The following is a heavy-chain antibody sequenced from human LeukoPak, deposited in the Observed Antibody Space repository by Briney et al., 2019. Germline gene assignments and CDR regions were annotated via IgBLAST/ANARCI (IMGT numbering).Heavy chain of an antibody. CDR3: AGHRSARVTPHWFDP. V-gene: IGHV4-39*01. CDR2: IHNSGST. D-gene: IGHD2-15*01. Sequence: SETLSLTCTVSGGSISSSPYFWGLIRQPPGKGLEWIGSIHNSGSTYYNPSLKSRVIVAVDTSNNQFSLKMFSVTASDTAIYYCAGHRSARVTPHWFDPWGQGTLVIVSS. J-gene: IGHJ5*02. CDR1: GGSISSSPYF.